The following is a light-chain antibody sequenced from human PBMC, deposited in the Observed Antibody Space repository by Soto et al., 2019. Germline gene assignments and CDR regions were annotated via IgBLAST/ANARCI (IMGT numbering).Light chain of an antibody. CDR2: DAS. V-gene: IGKV3-11*01. CDR1: QSVSSY. Sequence: EIVLTQSPATLSLSPGERATLSCRASQSVSSYLAWYQQKPGQAPRLLIYDASNRATGIPARFSGSGSGTDFTLTISSLEPEDFAVDYCQQRSNWPGTVGQGTKVDIK. J-gene: IGKJ1*01. CDR3: QQRSNWPGT.